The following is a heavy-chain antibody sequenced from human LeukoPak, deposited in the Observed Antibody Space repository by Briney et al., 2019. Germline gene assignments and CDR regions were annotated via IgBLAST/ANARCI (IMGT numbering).Heavy chain of an antibody. CDR3: TRGRDTTGYFVY. CDR2: IDTNTGNP. V-gene: IGHV7-4-1*02. CDR1: GFVFTSYG. Sequence: GASVKVSCKASGFVFTSYGFTWVRQAPGQGLEWMGWIDTNTGNPTYAQGFAGRFVFSLDTSVTTTYLQISSLKAEDTAVYYCTRGRDTTGYFVYWGQGTLVTVSS. D-gene: IGHD3-22*01. J-gene: IGHJ4*02.